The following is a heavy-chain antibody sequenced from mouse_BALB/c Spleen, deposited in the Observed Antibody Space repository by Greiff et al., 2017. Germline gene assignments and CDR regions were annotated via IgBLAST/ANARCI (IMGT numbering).Heavy chain of an antibody. J-gene: IGHJ4*01. CDR2: ISNGGGST. Sequence: EVMLVESGGGLVQPGGSRKLSCAASGFTFSSFGMHWVRQTPEKRLEWVAYISNGGGSTYYPDTVKGRFTISRDNAKNTLYLQMSSLKSEDTAMYYCARLYYRYDGGAMDYWGQGTSVTVSS. D-gene: IGHD2-14*01. V-gene: IGHV5-12-2*01. CDR3: ARLYYRYDGGAMDY. CDR1: GFTFSSFG.